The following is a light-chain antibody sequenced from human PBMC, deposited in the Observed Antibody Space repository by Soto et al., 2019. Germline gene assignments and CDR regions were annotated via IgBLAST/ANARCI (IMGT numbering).Light chain of an antibody. CDR1: QSVGTY. CDR3: QQRSNGLT. J-gene: IGKJ4*01. CDR2: DAS. V-gene: IGKV3-11*01. Sequence: EIVLTQSPATLSLSPGERATLSCRASQSVGTYLAWYQQKPGQAPRLLIYDASNRATGIPARFSGSGSGTDFTLTISSLDPEDFAIYYCQQRSNGLTFGGGTKVEIK.